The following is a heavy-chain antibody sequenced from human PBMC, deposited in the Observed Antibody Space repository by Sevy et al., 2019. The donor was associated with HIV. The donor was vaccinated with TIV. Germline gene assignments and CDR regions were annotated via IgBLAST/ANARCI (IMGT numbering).Heavy chain of an antibody. V-gene: IGHV3-33*06. J-gene: IGHJ4*02. D-gene: IGHD6-13*01. CDR3: AKGGNSAAAFFGFASEDYYFDY. Sequence: GGSLRLSCAASGFTFSSYGMHWVRQAPGKGLEWVAVIWYDGSNKYYADSVKGRFTISRDNSKNTLYLQMNSLRAEDTAVYYCAKGGNSAAAFFGFASEDYYFDYWGQGTLVTVSS. CDR2: IWYDGSNK. CDR1: GFTFSSYG.